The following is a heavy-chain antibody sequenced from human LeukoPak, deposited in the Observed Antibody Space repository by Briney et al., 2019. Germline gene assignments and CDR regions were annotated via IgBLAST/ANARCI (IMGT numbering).Heavy chain of an antibody. CDR2: MNPNSGNT. CDR3: ARGRMVRGVTFDY. Sequence: ASAKVSCKASGYTFTSYDINWVRQATGQGLEWMGWMNPNSGNTGYAQKFQGRVTMTRNTSISTAYMELSSLRSEDTAVYYCARGRMVRGVTFDYWGQGTLVTVSS. CDR1: GYTFTSYD. D-gene: IGHD3-10*01. V-gene: IGHV1-8*01. J-gene: IGHJ4*02.